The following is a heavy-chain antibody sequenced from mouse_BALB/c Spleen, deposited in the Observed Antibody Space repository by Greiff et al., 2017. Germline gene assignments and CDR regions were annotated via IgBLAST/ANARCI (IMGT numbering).Heavy chain of an antibody. D-gene: IGHD1-2*01. J-gene: IGHJ4*01. CDR1: GFTFSSYA. V-gene: IGHV5-6-5*01. CDR2: ISSGGST. Sequence: EVKLVESGGGLVKPGGSLKLSCAASGFTFSSYAMSWVRQTPEKRLEWVASISSGGSTYYPDSVKGRFTISRDNARNILYLQMSSLRSEDTAMYYCARGGPSLAMDYWGQGTSVTVSS. CDR3: ARGGPSLAMDY.